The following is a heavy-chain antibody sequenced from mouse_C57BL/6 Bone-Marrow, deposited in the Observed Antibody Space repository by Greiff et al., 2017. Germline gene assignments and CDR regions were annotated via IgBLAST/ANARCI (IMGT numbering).Heavy chain of an antibody. CDR3: TRVGYDCDEGYFDV. CDR1: GFTFSSYA. D-gene: IGHD2-4*01. CDR2: ISSGGDYI. V-gene: IGHV5-9-1*02. Sequence: EVQGVESGEGLVKPGGSLKLSCAASGFTFSSYAMSWVRQTPENRLEWVAYISSGGDYIYYADTVKGRFTISRDNARNTLYLQMSSLKSEDTAMYYCTRVGYDCDEGYFDVWGTGTTVTVSS. J-gene: IGHJ1*03.